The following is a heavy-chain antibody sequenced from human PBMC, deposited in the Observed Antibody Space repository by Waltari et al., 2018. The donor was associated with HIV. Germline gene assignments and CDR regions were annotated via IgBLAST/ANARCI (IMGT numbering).Heavy chain of an antibody. CDR1: GFTFSSYG. J-gene: IGHJ6*02. CDR2: IWYDGSKE. Sequence: QVQVVESGGGEVQPGRSLRLSCEASGFTFSSYGMHWVRQTSGQGLEWVAVIWYDGSKEYYAESVKGRFTIYGDNSKNTLYLQMNSLRAEDTAVYYCAREGLVWLLYGEVRYYAMDVWGQGTTVTVSS. V-gene: IGHV3-33*01. CDR3: AREGLVWLLYGEVRYYAMDV. D-gene: IGHD3-3*01.